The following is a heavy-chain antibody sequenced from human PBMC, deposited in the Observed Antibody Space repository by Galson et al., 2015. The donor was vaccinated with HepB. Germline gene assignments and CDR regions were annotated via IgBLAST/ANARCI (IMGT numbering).Heavy chain of an antibody. V-gene: IGHV3-15*01. Sequence: SLRLSCAASGFTFSNAWMSWVRQAPGKGLEWVGRIKSKTDGGTTDYAAPVKGRFTISRDDSKNTLYLQMNSLKTEDTAVYYCTTHTLGPSYYDFWSGYYPQAAYYYMDVWGKGTTVTVSS. CDR2: IKSKTDGGTT. J-gene: IGHJ6*03. CDR1: GFTFSNAW. D-gene: IGHD3-3*01. CDR3: TTHTLGPSYYDFWSGYYPQAAYYYMDV.